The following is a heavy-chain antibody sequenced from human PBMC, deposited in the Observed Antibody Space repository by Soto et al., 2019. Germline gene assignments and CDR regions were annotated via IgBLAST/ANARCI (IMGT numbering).Heavy chain of an antibody. V-gene: IGHV1-69*08. CDR3: ARDRGDYGDFN. D-gene: IGHD4-17*01. CDR2: IIPTLGIA. Sequence: QVQLVQSGAEVKKPGSSVKVSCKASGGTFSSYTIYWVRQAPGQGLEWMGRIIPTLGIANYAQKFQGRVTITADKSTSTAYMELSSLRSEDTVVYYCARDRGDYGDFNWGQGTLVTVSS. J-gene: IGHJ4*02. CDR1: GGTFSSYT.